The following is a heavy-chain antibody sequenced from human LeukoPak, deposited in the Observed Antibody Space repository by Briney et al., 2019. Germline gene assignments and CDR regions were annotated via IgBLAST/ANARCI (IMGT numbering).Heavy chain of an antibody. CDR2: ISYDGSNK. J-gene: IGHJ5*02. D-gene: IGHD5-12*01. Sequence: GGSLRLSCAASGFTFSSYAMHWVRQAPGKGLEWVAVISYDGSNKYYADSVKGRFTISRDNSKNTLYLQMNSLRAEDTAVYYCARTFVEATISGWFDPWGQGTLVTVSS. V-gene: IGHV3-30-3*01. CDR3: ARTFVEATISGWFDP. CDR1: GFTFSSYA.